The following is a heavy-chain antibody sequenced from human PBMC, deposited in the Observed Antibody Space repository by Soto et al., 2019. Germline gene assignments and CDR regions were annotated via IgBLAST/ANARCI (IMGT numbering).Heavy chain of an antibody. Sequence: GGSLRLSCSASGFTFSDYYMSWIRQAPGKGLEWISYISSSSSDTNYADSVKGRFTISRDNAKNSLYLQMNSLRAEDTAVYYCARESGRNGYDGRRGQGTLVTVSS. CDR2: ISSSSSDT. CDR3: ARESGRNGYDGR. J-gene: IGHJ4*02. D-gene: IGHD5-12*01. V-gene: IGHV3-11*06. CDR1: GFTFSDYY.